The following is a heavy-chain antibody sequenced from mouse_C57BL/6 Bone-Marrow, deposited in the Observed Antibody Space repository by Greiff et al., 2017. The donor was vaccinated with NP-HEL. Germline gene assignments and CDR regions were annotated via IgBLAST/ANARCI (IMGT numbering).Heavy chain of an antibody. CDR3: ARHYYGSSPFAY. CDR2: INPYNGGT. D-gene: IGHD1-1*01. J-gene: IGHJ3*01. V-gene: IGHV1-19*01. CDR1: GYTFTDYY. Sequence: VQLQQSGPVLVKPGASVKMSCKASGYTFTDYYMNWVKQSHGKSLEWIGVINPYNGGTSYNQKFKGKATLTVDKSSSTAYMELNSLTSEDSAVYYCARHYYGSSPFAYWGQGTLVTVSA.